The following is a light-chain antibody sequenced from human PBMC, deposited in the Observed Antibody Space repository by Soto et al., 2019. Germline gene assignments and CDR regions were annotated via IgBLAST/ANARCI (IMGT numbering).Light chain of an antibody. CDR1: QTINKNY. CDR3: QYYGRSPLT. V-gene: IGKV3-20*01. CDR2: SAS. J-gene: IGKJ4*01. Sequence: EIGLTQSPGTLSLSPGERATLSCRASQTINKNYFAWYQQKPGQAPRPLMYSASSRATGIPDRFSGSGSGTDFTLTISRLEPEDFAVYYCQYYGRSPLTFGGGTKVDIK.